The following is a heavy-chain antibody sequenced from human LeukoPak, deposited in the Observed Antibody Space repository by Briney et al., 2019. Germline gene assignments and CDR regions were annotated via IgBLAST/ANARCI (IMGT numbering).Heavy chain of an antibody. CDR1: GYTFTSYC. CDR2: INPSGGST. J-gene: IGHJ4*02. CDR3: ARSIRDCSGGSCLIDY. V-gene: IGHV1-46*01. Sequence: ASVKVSCKASGYTFTSYCMHWVRQAPGQGLEWMGIINPSGGSTSYAQKFQGRVTMTRDTSTSTVYMELSSLRSEDTAVYYCARSIRDCSGGSCLIDYWGQGTLVTVSS. D-gene: IGHD2-15*01.